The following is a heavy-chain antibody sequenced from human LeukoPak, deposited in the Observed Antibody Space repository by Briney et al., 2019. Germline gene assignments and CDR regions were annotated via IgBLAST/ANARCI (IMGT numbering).Heavy chain of an antibody. D-gene: IGHD6-19*01. J-gene: IGHJ4*02. CDR1: GFTFSSYS. CDR2: ISSSSSTI. V-gene: IGHV3-48*01. CDR3: AKILVQRQQWLEHFDY. Sequence: PGGSLRLSCAASGFTFSSYSMNWVRQAPGKGLEWVSYISSSSSTIYYADSVKGRFTISRDNSKNTLYLQMNSLRAEDTAVYYCAKILVQRQQWLEHFDYWGQGTLVTVSS.